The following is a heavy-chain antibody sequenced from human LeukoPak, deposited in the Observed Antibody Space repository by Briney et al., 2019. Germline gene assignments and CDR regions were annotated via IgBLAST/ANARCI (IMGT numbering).Heavy chain of an antibody. CDR1: GFTFSRYS. CDR3: ARDLDYYGSGNDY. Sequence: GGPLRLSCAASGFTFSRYSMNWVRQAPGKGLEWVSYISNRISTIYYADSVKGRFTISRDNAKNSLYLQMNSLRDEDTAVYYCARDLDYYGSGNDYWGQGTLVTVSS. J-gene: IGHJ4*02. D-gene: IGHD3-10*01. V-gene: IGHV3-48*02. CDR2: ISNRISTI.